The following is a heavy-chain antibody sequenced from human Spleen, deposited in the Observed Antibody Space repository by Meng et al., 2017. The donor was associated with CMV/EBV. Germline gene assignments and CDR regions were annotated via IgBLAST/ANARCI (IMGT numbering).Heavy chain of an antibody. J-gene: IGHJ6*02. Sequence: ASVKVSCKASGYTFTAYYIHWVRQAPGQGLEWMGWINPDSGGTNYAQTFQGRVTMTRDTSISTAYMELSRLRSDDPAVYYCAREGAVGYDRSGYCAVYIYYWMDVWGQGTTVTVSS. CDR3: AREGAVGYDRSGYCAVYIYYWMDV. CDR2: INPDSGGT. D-gene: IGHD3-22*01. V-gene: IGHV1-2*02. CDR1: GYTFTAYY.